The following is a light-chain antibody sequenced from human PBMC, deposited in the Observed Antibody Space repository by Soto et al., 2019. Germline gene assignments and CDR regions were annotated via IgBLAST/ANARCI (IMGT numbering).Light chain of an antibody. CDR2: GAS. CDR3: QRYNDWPPWT. CDR1: QSVSSSY. Sequence: EIVLTQSPGTLSLSPGERATLSCRASQSVSSSYLSWYQQKPGQAPRLLIYGASTRATGIPARFSGSGSGTEFTLTISGLQSEDLAVYYCQRYNDWPPWTFGQGTKVDIK. V-gene: IGKV3D-7*01. J-gene: IGKJ1*01.